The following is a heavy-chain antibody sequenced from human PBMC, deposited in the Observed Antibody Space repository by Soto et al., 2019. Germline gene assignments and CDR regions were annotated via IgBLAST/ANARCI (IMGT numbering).Heavy chain of an antibody. CDR1: GFTFSSYA. Sequence: GGSLRLSCAASGFTFSSYAMSWVRQAPGKGLEWVSAISGSGGSTYYADSVKGRFTISRDNSKNTLYLQMNSLRAEDTAVYYCASSAAAHRRGLLPPYWYFDLWGRGTLVTVSS. D-gene: IGHD6-13*01. CDR3: ASSAAAHRRGLLPPYWYFDL. V-gene: IGHV3-23*01. J-gene: IGHJ2*01. CDR2: ISGSGGST.